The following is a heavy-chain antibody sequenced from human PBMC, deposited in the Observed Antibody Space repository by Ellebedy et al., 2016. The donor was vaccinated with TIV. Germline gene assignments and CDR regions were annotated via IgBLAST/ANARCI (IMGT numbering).Heavy chain of an antibody. Sequence: AASVKVSCQTSGGTLNTQIISWVRQAPGHGLEGMGGSMPVYKSAENAQRFQGRITMTTDESTGTVYMELSSLRSEDTAVYYCARDLYSGYDRRGGLDIWGQGTKVTVSS. CDR2: SMPVYKSA. D-gene: IGHD5-12*01. J-gene: IGHJ3*02. CDR3: ARDLYSGYDRRGGLDI. CDR1: GGTLNTQI. V-gene: IGHV1-69*05.